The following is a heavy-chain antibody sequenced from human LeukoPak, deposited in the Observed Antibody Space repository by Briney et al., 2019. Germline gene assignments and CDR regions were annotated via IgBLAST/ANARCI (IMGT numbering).Heavy chain of an antibody. Sequence: SETLSLTCAVYGGSFSGYYWSWIRQHPGKGLEWIGYIYYSGSTYYNPSLKSRVTISVDTSKNQFSLKLSSVTAADTAVYYCARDVDSSGYLDYWGQGTLVTVSS. J-gene: IGHJ4*02. V-gene: IGHV4-31*11. CDR3: ARDVDSSGYLDY. D-gene: IGHD3-22*01. CDR2: IYYSGST. CDR1: GGSFSGYY.